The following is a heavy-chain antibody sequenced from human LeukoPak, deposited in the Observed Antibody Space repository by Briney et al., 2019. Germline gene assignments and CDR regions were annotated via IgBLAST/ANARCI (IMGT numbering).Heavy chain of an antibody. V-gene: IGHV4-30-2*05. CDR1: GGSISSGGYY. D-gene: IGHD3-3*01. CDR2: IYHSGST. CDR3: ARVRFLEWFDP. J-gene: IGHJ5*02. Sequence: SETLSLTCTVSGGSISSGGYYWSWIRQPPGKGLEWIGYIYHSGSTYYNPSLKSRVTISVDRSKNQFSLKLSSVTAADTAVYYCARVRFLEWFDPWGQGTLVTVSS.